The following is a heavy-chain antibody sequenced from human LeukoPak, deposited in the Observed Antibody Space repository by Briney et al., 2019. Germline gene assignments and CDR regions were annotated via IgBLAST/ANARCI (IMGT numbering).Heavy chain of an antibody. CDR3: ARGHEDGVVPAPRGMDV. CDR2: INHSGST. Sequence: SETLPLTCAVYGGSFSGYYWSWIRQPPGKGLEWIGEINHSGSTNYNPSLKSRVTISVDTSKNQFSLKLSSVTAADTAVYYCARGHEDGVVPAPRGMDVWGQGTTVTVSS. D-gene: IGHD2-2*01. CDR1: GGSFSGYY. V-gene: IGHV4-34*01. J-gene: IGHJ6*02.